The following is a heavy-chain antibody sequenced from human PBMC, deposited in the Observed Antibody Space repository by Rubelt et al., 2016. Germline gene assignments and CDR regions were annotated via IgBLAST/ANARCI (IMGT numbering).Heavy chain of an antibody. J-gene: IGHJ4*02. D-gene: IGHD6-13*01. Sequence: QLQLQESGPGLVKPSETLSLTCTVSGGSISSSSYYWGWIRQPPGKGLEWIGSIYYSGSTYYNPSLNSRVTISVDTSKNQFSLKLSSVTAADTAVYYCARGTLGYSSSWVDYWGQGTLVTVSS. CDR1: GGSISSSSYY. CDR2: IYYSGST. V-gene: IGHV4-39*07. CDR3: ARGTLGYSSSWVDY.